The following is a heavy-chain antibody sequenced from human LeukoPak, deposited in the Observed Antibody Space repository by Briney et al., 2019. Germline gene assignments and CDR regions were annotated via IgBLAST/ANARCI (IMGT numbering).Heavy chain of an antibody. CDR3: ATGFYDYVWGSYRYTSRAIFDY. Sequence: ASVKVSCKVSGYTLTELSMHWVRQAPGKGLEWMGGFDPEDGETIYAQKFQGRVTMTEDTSTDTAYMELSSLRSEDTAAYYCATGFYDYVWGSYRYTSRAIFDYWGQGTLVTVSS. CDR2: FDPEDGET. CDR1: GYTLTELS. V-gene: IGHV1-24*01. D-gene: IGHD3-16*02. J-gene: IGHJ4*02.